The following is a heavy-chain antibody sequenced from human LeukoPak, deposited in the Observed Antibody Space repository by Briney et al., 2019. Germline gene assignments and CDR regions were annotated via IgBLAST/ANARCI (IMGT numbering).Heavy chain of an antibody. CDR1: GFTFSDYY. CDR3: AKENSIAARSDFDY. Sequence: GWSLRLSCAASGFTFSDYYMSWIRPARGKGVAWVSYISSSGSNIYYADSVKGRFTISMDNPMNSLYLQMNSLRAGDTAVYYCAKENSIAARSDFDYWGQGTLVTVSS. D-gene: IGHD6-6*01. V-gene: IGHV3-11*01. CDR2: ISSSGSNI. J-gene: IGHJ4*02.